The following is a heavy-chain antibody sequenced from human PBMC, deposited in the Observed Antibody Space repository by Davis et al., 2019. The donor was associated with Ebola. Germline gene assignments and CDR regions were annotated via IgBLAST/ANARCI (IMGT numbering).Heavy chain of an antibody. Sequence: PGGSLRLSCAASGFTFSGSAMHWVRQASGKGLEWVGRIRSKANSYATAYAASVKGRFTISRDDSKNTAYLQMNSLKTEDTAVYYCTSSVYYYDSSGYRYFDYWGQGTLVTVSS. CDR3: TSSVYYYDSSGYRYFDY. V-gene: IGHV3-73*01. CDR2: IRSKANSYAT. J-gene: IGHJ4*02. D-gene: IGHD3-22*01. CDR1: GFTFSGSA.